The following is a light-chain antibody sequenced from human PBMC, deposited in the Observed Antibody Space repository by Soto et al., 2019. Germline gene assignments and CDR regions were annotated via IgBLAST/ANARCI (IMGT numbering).Light chain of an antibody. CDR1: QDIRNF. Sequence: DIQMTQSPTSLSASVGDRVTITCRASQDIRNFVAWDQQKQGKAPKLMIYATPTLQSGVPSRFSGSGSGTDFTLTINSLEPEDVATYSCQKYSSVPVFGPGTKVEIK. CDR2: ATP. CDR3: QKYSSVPV. V-gene: IGKV1-27*01. J-gene: IGKJ3*01.